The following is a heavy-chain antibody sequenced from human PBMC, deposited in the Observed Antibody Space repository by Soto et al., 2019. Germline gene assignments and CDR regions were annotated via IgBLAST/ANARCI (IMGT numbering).Heavy chain of an antibody. V-gene: IGHV4-59*01. J-gene: IGHJ4*02. Sequence: PSETLSLTCTVSGGSISSYYWSWIRQPPGKGLEWIGYIYYSGSTNYNPSLKSRVTISVDTSKNQFSLKLSSVTAADTAVYYCARDRGYYDSSGYSYFDYWGQGTLVTVSS. CDR3: ARDRGYYDSSGYSYFDY. D-gene: IGHD3-22*01. CDR2: IYYSGST. CDR1: GGSISSYY.